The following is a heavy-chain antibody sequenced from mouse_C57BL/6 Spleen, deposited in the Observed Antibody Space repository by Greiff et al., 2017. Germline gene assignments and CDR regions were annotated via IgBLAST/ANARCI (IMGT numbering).Heavy chain of an antibody. D-gene: IGHD1-1*01. V-gene: IGHV5-17*01. CDR2: ICSGSSAI. J-gene: IGHJ1*03. CDR1: GFTFSDYG. Sequence: EVQGVESGGGLVKPGGSLKLSCAASGFTFSDYGMHWVRQAPEKGLEWVAYICSGSSAIYYADTVKGRFTISRDNAKDTLFLQMTSLTSEDSALYYSARGDGTGYFDVWGKGTTVTVSS. CDR3: ARGDGTGYFDV.